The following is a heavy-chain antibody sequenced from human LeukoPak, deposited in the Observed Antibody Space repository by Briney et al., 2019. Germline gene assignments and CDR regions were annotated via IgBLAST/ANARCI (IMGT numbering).Heavy chain of an antibody. CDR2: ISESGAST. Sequence: GGSLRLSCEASGFTFSSYALTWVRQAPGKGLEWVSAISESGASTFYADSVKGRYTISRDNSKNTMYLQMNSLRAEDTAVYYCVKDDYGVTSINWFDPWGQGTLVTVS. D-gene: IGHD3-16*01. CDR1: GFTFSSYA. J-gene: IGHJ5*02. V-gene: IGHV3-23*01. CDR3: VKDDYGVTSINWFDP.